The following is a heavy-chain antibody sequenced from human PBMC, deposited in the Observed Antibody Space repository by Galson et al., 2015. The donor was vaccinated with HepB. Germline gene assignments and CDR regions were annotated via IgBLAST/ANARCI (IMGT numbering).Heavy chain of an antibody. D-gene: IGHD5-24*01. V-gene: IGHV3-23*01. CDR2: ISGSGGGT. CDR3: AKDATGAVESSFFDY. J-gene: IGHJ4*02. CDR1: GFIISSFP. Sequence: SLRLSCAASGFIISSFPMSWVRQAPGKGLEWVSAISGSGGGTYYADSVKGRFTISRDDSKNTLYLQMSSLRADDTAIYYCAKDATGAVESSFFDYWGQGTLITVSS.